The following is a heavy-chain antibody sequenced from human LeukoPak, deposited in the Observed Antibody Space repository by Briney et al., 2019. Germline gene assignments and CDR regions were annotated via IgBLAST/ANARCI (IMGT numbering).Heavy chain of an antibody. CDR1: GFTFSSYW. CDR2: IKQDGFEI. V-gene: IGHV3-7*01. CDR3: ARGGTRGMYFDY. J-gene: IGHJ4*02. D-gene: IGHD1-26*01. Sequence: GGSLRLSCAASGFTFSSYWMSWVRQAPGRGLEWVANIKQDGFEIYYVDSVKGRFTISSDNAKNSLYLQMNSLRAEDTAVYYCARGGTRGMYFDYWGRGTLVTVSS.